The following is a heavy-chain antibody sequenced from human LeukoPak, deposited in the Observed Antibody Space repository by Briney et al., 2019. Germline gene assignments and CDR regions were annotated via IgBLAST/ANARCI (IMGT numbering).Heavy chain of an antibody. D-gene: IGHD2-8*01. J-gene: IGHJ4*02. Sequence: PGGSLRLSCEASGFTFSSYDMNWVRQAPGEGLEWVPYISERATRIEYADSVKGRFIMSRDDANNLLYLQMNSLRAEDTAVYFCVRDAPGSNTGDYWGQGTLVTVSS. CDR1: GFTFSSYD. CDR3: VRDAPGSNTGDY. CDR2: ISERATRI. V-gene: IGHV3-48*03.